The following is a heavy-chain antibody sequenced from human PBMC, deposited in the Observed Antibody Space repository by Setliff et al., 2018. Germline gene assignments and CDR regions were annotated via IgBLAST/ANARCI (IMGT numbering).Heavy chain of an antibody. CDR3: ARDPLYRENLSRVFDF. CDR1: GYTFNTHG. V-gene: IGHV1-18*01. Sequence: ASVKVSCKSYGYTFNTHGISWVRQAPGQRPEWMGWISPYNGKTRSIERFQGRVTLTTDTSTTTAYMELRSLRSDDTAVYYCARDPLYRENLSRVFDFWGQGTMVTVSS. J-gene: IGHJ3*01. CDR2: ISPYNGKT. D-gene: IGHD3-16*02.